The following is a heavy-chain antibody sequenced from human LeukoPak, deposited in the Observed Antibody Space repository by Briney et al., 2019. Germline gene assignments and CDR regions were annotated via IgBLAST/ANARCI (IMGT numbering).Heavy chain of an antibody. D-gene: IGHD3-16*01. CDR2: IKEDGSEK. CDR3: ARGRIGGEDY. CDR1: GFSFSNHW. V-gene: IGHV3-7*01. J-gene: IGHJ4*02. Sequence: GGSLRLSCAASGFSFSNHWMNWVRQAPGKGREWVANIKEDGSEKDYVDSVKGRFNTSRDNAKNSLYLQMGSLRAEDSAVYFCARGRIGGEDYWVRGTLLTVSS.